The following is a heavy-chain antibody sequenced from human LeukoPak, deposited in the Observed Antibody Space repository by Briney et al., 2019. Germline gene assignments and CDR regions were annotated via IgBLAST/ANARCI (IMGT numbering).Heavy chain of an antibody. CDR3: AGSKGVSGTFDY. Sequence: SETLSLTCAVYGGSFSGYYWSWIRQPPGKGLEWIGEINHSGSTNYNPSLKSRVTISVDTSKNQFSLKLSSVTAADTAVYYCAGSKGVSGTFDYWGQGTLVTVSS. J-gene: IGHJ4*02. D-gene: IGHD1-1*01. CDR1: GGSFSGYY. V-gene: IGHV4-34*01. CDR2: INHSGST.